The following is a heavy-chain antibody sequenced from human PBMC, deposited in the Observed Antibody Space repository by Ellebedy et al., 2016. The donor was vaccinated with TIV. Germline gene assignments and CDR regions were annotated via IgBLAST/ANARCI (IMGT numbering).Heavy chain of an antibody. J-gene: IGHJ4*02. V-gene: IGHV4-34*01. D-gene: IGHD3-22*01. Sequence: SETLSLTCAVYGGSFSGYYWSWIRQPPGKGLEWIGEINHSGSTNYNPSLKSRVTVSVDTSKNQFSLKLSSVTAADTAVYYCARDKGGYIFDYWGQGTLVTVSS. CDR1: GGSFSGYY. CDR2: INHSGST. CDR3: ARDKGGYIFDY.